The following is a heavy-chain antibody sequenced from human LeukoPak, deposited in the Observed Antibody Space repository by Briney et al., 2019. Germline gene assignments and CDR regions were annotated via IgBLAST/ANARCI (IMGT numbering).Heavy chain of an antibody. CDR2: ISYDGSNK. CDR3: ARDEGSSWALDY. V-gene: IGHV3-30*03. CDR1: GFTFSSSG. D-gene: IGHD6-13*01. Sequence: GRSLRLSCAASGFTFSSSGMHWVRQAPGKGLEWVSVISYDGSNKFYADSVKGRFTISRDNSKNTLYLQMNSLRDEDTAVYYCARDEGSSWALDYWGQGTLVTVSS. J-gene: IGHJ4*02.